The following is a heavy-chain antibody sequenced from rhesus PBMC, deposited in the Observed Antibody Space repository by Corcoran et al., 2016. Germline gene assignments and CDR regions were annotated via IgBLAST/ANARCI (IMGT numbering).Heavy chain of an antibody. Sequence: EAQLVQSGAEVKKPGSSGQTPCKASGSTFTDYSLPWVRPAPGKGLEWMGRVDPEDGEAIHAQKFQDRVTITADTSTDTAYMELSSLRSEDTAVYYCATGLTRFDVWGAGVLVTVSS. CDR1: GSTFTDYS. CDR2: VDPEDGEA. V-gene: IGHV1-111*02. J-gene: IGHJ5-1*01. D-gene: IGHD3-28*01. CDR3: ATGLTRFDV.